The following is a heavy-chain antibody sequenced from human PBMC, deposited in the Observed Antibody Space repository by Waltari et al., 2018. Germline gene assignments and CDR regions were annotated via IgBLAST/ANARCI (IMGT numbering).Heavy chain of an antibody. V-gene: IGHV3-21*01. D-gene: IGHD3-10*01. CDR2: ISSSSSYI. CDR3: ARDSVPITMVRGVIITGAFDI. J-gene: IGHJ3*02. CDR1: GFTFSSYS. Sequence: EVQLVESGGGLVKPGGSLRLSCAASGFTFSSYSMNWVRQAPGKGLEWVSSISSSSSYIYYADSVKGRFTISRDNAKNSLYLQMNSLRAEDTAVYYCARDSVPITMVRGVIITGAFDIWGQGTMVTVSS.